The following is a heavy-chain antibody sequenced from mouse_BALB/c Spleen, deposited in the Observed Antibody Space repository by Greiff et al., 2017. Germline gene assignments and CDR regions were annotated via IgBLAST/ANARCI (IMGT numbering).Heavy chain of an antibody. CDR1: GFAFSSYD. J-gene: IGHJ2*01. V-gene: IGHV5-12-1*01. CDR2: ISSGGGST. Sequence: DVHLVESGGGLVKPGGSLKLSCAASGFAFSSYDMSWVRQTPEKRLEWVAYISSGGGSTYYPDTVKGRFTISRDNAKNTLYLQMSSLKSEDTAMYYCARLYGVVDYFDYWGQGTTLTVSS. CDR3: ARLYGVVDYFDY. D-gene: IGHD1-1*01.